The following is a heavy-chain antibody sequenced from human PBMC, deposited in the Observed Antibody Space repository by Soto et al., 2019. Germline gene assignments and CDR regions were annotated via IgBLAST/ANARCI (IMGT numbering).Heavy chain of an antibody. J-gene: IGHJ5*02. D-gene: IGHD6-13*01. CDR2: GYYRGSS. CDR3: ARHPNPKSSTWSGWFDP. Sequence: SETMSLTCTFSGLYLSSFYWSWLRQHPGKGLEWIGSGYYRGSSYYNPSLKSRVTIFVDTSKNQFSLRLSLVTAADTAVYYCARHPNPKSSTWSGWFDPWGQGTLVTVSS. CDR1: GLYLSSFY. V-gene: IGHV4-59*04.